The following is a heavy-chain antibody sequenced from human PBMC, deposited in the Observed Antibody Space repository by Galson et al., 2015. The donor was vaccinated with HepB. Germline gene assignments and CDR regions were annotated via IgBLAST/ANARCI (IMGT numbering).Heavy chain of an antibody. V-gene: IGHV3-30-3*01. CDR3: AKDRYYDFWSGYPPLSYYGMDV. D-gene: IGHD3-3*01. CDR1: GFTFSSYA. Sequence: SLRLSCAASGFTFSSYAMHWVRQAPGKGLEWVAVISYDGSNKYYADSVKGRFTISRDNPKNTLYLQMNSLRAEDTAVYYCAKDRYYDFWSGYPPLSYYGMDVWGQGTTVTVSS. CDR2: ISYDGSNK. J-gene: IGHJ6*02.